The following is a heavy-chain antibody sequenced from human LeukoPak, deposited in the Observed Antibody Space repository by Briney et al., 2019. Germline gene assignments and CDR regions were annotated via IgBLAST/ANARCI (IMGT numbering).Heavy chain of an antibody. J-gene: IGHJ4*02. V-gene: IGHV3-30*04. CDR1: GFTFSSCA. D-gene: IGHD6-25*01. Sequence: GGSLRLSCAASGFTFSSCAMHWVRQAPGKGLEWVAVISYDGSNKYYADSVKGRFTISRDNSKNTLYLQMNSLRAEDTAVYYCARALGRTFSGPFDYWGQGTLVTVSS. CDR2: ISYDGSNK. CDR3: ARALGRTFSGPFDY.